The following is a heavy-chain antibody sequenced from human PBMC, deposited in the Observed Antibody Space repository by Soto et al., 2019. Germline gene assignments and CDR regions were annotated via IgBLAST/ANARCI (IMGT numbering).Heavy chain of an antibody. V-gene: IGHV1-3*01. J-gene: IGHJ6*02. CDR1: GCTFTSYA. D-gene: IGHD1-26*01. Sequence: QVQLVQSGAEVKKPGASVKVSCKASGCTFTSYAMHWVRQAPGQRLEWMGWINAGNGNTKYSQKFQGRVTITRDTSASTAYMELSSLRSEDTPVYYCARGAGSYYYYGMDVWGQGTTVTVSS. CDR3: ARGAGSYYYYGMDV. CDR2: INAGNGNT.